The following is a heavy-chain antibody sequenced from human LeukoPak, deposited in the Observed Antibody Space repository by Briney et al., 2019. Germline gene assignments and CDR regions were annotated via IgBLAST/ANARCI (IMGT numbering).Heavy chain of an antibody. CDR2: IYYSGST. Sequence: SETLSLTCTVSGGSISSYYWSWIRQPPGKGLEWIGYIYYSGSTNYNPSLKSRVTISVDTSKNQFSLKLSSVTAADTAVYYCARGGRGYGDYVIDYWGQGTLVTVSS. J-gene: IGHJ4*02. D-gene: IGHD4-17*01. CDR3: ARGGRGYGDYVIDY. V-gene: IGHV4-59*01. CDR1: GGSISSYY.